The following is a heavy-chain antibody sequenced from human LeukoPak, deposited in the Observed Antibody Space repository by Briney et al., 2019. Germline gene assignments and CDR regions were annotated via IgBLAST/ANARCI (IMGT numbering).Heavy chain of an antibody. Sequence: PSETLSLTCTVSGGSISSYYWSWIRQPPGPGLEWFGYIYYSGSTNYNPSLKSRVTISVDTSKNQFSLKLSSVTAADTAVYYCAKAIVVVPAAFMGFDPWGQGTLVTVSS. V-gene: IGHV4-59*01. CDR3: AKAIVVVPAAFMGFDP. J-gene: IGHJ5*02. D-gene: IGHD2-2*01. CDR2: IYYSGST. CDR1: GGSISSYY.